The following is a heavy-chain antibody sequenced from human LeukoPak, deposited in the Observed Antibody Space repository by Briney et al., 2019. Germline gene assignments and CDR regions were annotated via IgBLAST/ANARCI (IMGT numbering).Heavy chain of an antibody. CDR1: GGSISSYY. D-gene: IGHD2-15*01. CDR3: ARDGPIGP. CDR2: IYSSGST. Sequence: SETLSLTCTVSGGSISSYYWSWIRQPPGKGLEWIGYIYSSGSTNYNPSLKSRVTISVDTSKNQFSLSVTSVTAADTAVYYCARDGPIGPWGQGTLVTVSS. J-gene: IGHJ4*02. V-gene: IGHV4-59*01.